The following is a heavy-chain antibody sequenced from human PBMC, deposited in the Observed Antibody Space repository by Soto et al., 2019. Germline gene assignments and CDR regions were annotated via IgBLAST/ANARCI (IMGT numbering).Heavy chain of an antibody. CDR2: IYYSGST. CDR1: GGSISSYY. V-gene: IGHV4-59*08. J-gene: IGHJ4*02. Sequence: QVQLQESGPGLVKPSETLSLTCTVSGGSISSYYWSWIRQPPGKGLEWIGYIYYSGSTNYNPSLKSRITTSVDTSKNPFSLKLSSVTAADTAVYYCARRWGAAVDYWGQGTLVTVSS. CDR3: ARRWGAAVDY. D-gene: IGHD1-26*01.